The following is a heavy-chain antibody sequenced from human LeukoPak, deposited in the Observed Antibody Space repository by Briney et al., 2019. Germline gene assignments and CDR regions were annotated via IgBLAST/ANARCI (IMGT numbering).Heavy chain of an antibody. V-gene: IGHV4-30-4*07. CDR2: IYYSGGT. CDR3: ARAGEEMATILGY. D-gene: IGHD5-24*01. Sequence: PSETLSLTCAVSGGSISSGGYSWSWIRQPPGKGLEWIGYIYYSGGTYYNPSLKSRVTISVDTSKNQFSLKLSSVTAADTAVYYCARAGEEMATILGYWGQGTLVTVSS. CDR1: GGSISSGGYS. J-gene: IGHJ4*02.